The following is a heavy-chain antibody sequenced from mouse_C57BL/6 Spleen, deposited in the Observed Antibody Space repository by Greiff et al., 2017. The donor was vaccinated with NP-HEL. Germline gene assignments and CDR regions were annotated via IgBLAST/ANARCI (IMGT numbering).Heavy chain of an antibody. V-gene: IGHV1-50*01. D-gene: IGHD2-1*01. CDR3: ARKLLGPFDY. J-gene: IGHJ2*01. CDR2: IDPSDSYT. Sequence: QVQLQQPGAELVKPGASVKLSCKASGYTFTSYWMQWVKQRPGQGLEWIGEIDPSDSYTNYNQKFKGKATLTVDTSSSTAYMQLSSLTSEDSAVYYCARKLLGPFDYWGQGTTLTVSS. CDR1: GYTFTSYW.